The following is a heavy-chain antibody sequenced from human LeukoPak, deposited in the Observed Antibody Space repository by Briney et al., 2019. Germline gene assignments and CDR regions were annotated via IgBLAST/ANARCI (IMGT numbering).Heavy chain of an antibody. CDR2: MNPNSGNT. Sequence: GASVKVSCKASGYTFTSYGISWVRQAPGQGLEWMGWMNPNSGNTGYAQKFQGRVTMTRNTSISTAYMELSSLRSEDTAVYYCARGGRRGAAGKEFDYWGQGTLVTVSS. D-gene: IGHD6-13*01. J-gene: IGHJ4*02. V-gene: IGHV1-8*02. CDR1: GYTFTSYG. CDR3: ARGGRRGAAGKEFDY.